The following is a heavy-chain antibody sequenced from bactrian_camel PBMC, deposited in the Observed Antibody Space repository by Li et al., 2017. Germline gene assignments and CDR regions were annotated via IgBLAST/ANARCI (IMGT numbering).Heavy chain of an antibody. J-gene: IGHJ4*01. CDR1: GFTYGSDC. Sequence: HVQLVESGGGSVQAGGSLRLSCVVSGFTYGSDCMAWFRQAPGKEREFVSFIDSDGRTSYAGSVKGRFAISKDDAENALYQLMNDLKPEDTATYYCAAQFLEASCAVGIVSKVGYKYWGRGTQVTVS. V-gene: IGHV3S55*01. CDR2: IDSDGRT. D-gene: IGHD2*01. CDR3: AAQFLEASCAVGIVSKVGYKY.